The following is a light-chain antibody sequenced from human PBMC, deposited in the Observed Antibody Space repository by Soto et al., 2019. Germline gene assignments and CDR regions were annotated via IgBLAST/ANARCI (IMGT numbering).Light chain of an antibody. V-gene: IGKV3-15*01. CDR3: QHYNNWPPWT. CDR2: DAS. Sequence: EIMMTQSPATLSVSPGERATLSCRASRSVSTRLAWYQQKPGQAPRLLIYDASTRATGIPARFSGSGSGTDFTLTISSLQSEDFAIYYCQHYNNWPPWTFGQGTKVEIK. CDR1: RSVSTR. J-gene: IGKJ1*01.